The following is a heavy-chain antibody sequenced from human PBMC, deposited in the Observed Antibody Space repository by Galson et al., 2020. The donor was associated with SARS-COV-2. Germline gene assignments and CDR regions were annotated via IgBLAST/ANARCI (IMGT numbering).Heavy chain of an antibody. D-gene: IGHD1-26*01. CDR3: ARDQGGGSYGLGYDY. Sequence: ASVKVSCKASGYTFTDYYMHWVRQAPGQGLEWMGWINPNSGGTNYAQKFQGRVTMTRDMSTSTAYMELSRLRSDDTAVYYCARDQGGGSYGLGYDYWGQRTLVTVTS. CDR2: INPNSGGT. V-gene: IGHV1-2*02. CDR1: GYTFTDYY. J-gene: IGHJ4*02.